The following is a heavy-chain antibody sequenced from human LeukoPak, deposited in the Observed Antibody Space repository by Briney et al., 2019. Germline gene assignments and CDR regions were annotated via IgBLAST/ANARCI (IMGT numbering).Heavy chain of an antibody. CDR2: ISSSGSTI. J-gene: IGHJ6*02. CDR3: ARDADLSSGWYGAYYYGMDV. CDR1: GFTFSDYY. D-gene: IGHD6-19*01. V-gene: IGHV3-11*01. Sequence: GGSLRLSCAASGFTFSDYYISWIRQAPGKGLEWVSYISSSGSTIYYADSVKGRFTISRDNAKNSLYLQMNSLRAEDTAVYYCARDADLSSGWYGAYYYGMDVWGQGTTVTVSS.